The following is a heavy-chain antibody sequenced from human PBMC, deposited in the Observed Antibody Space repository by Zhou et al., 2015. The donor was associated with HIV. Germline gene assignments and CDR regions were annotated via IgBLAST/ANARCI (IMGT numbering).Heavy chain of an antibody. CDR3: ARDSSGYSALFDY. V-gene: IGHV1-69*08. J-gene: IGHJ4*02. Sequence: QVQLVQSGAEVKKPGSSVKVSCKASGGTFSSYTISWVRQAPGQGLEWMGRIIPILGIANYAQKFQGRVTITADKSTSTAYMELSSLRSEDTAVYYCARDSSGYSALFDYWGQGTLVTVSS. CDR2: IIPILGIA. CDR1: GGTFSSYT. D-gene: IGHD3-22*01.